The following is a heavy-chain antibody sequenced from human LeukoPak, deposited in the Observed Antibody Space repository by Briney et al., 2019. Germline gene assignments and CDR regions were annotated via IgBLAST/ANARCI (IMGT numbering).Heavy chain of an antibody. V-gene: IGHV3-23*01. CDR1: GFTLSTYS. D-gene: IGHD3-3*01. CDR3: AKGRVVESILDY. Sequence: GGSLRLPCAASGFTLSTYSMYWVRQAPGNGLEWVSGIRGSGGITYYADSVKGRFTISGDNSENTLYLQMNSLRVDDTAVYYCAKGRVVESILDYWGQGVLVTVSS. CDR2: IRGSGGIT. J-gene: IGHJ4*02.